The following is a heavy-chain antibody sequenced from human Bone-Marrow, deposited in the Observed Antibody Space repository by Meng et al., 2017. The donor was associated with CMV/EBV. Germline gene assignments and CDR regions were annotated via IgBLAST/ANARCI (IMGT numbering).Heavy chain of an antibody. CDR3: ARDGGAYGGKGYYYYYGMDV. CDR1: GFTFDDYS. J-gene: IGHJ6*02. CDR2: ITWNSGNK. Sequence: SLKISCATSGFTFDDYSMYWVRQAPGKGLEWVSGITWNSGNKVYADSVKGRFTISRDNAENSLYLQMNSLRVEDTALYYCARDGGAYGGKGYYYYYGMDVWGQGTTVTVYS. D-gene: IGHD4-23*01. V-gene: IGHV3-9*01.